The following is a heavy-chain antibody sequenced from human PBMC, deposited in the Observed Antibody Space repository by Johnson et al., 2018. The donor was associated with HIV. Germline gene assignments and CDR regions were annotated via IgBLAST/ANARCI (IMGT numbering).Heavy chain of an antibody. CDR2: INQDGREK. Sequence: VQLVESGGGVVQPGRSLRLSCAVSGFTFSSYWMSWVRQAPGKGLEWVANINQDGREKYYVDSVKGRFTIYRDNAKNSLYLQMHSLRVEDTAVYYCARVKIAFDIWGQGTMVTVSS. J-gene: IGHJ3*02. CDR1: GFTFSSYW. CDR3: ARVKIAFDI. V-gene: IGHV3-7*05.